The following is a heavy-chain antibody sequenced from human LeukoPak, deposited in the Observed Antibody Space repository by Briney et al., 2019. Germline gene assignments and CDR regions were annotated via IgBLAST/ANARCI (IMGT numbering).Heavy chain of an antibody. D-gene: IGHD6-19*01. Sequence: TGGSLRLSCAASGFTFSSYGMHWVRQAPGKGLEWVAVISYDGSKYYADSVKGRFTISRDNANNFLYLQMNSLRAEDTALYYCARAYKDRSLAGKKEFFQHWGQGTLVTVSS. J-gene: IGHJ1*01. CDR3: ARAYKDRSLAGKKEFFQH. V-gene: IGHV3-30*03. CDR1: GFTFSSYG. CDR2: ISYDGSK.